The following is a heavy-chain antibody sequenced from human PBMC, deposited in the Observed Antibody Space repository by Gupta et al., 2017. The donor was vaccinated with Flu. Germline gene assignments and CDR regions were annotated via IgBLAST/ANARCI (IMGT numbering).Heavy chain of an antibody. D-gene: IGHD2-15*01. V-gene: IGHV3-23*01. J-gene: IGHJ5*02. CDR3: AKGYCSGGSCLADP. CDR2: ISGSGGST. CDR1: GFTFSGYA. Sequence: EVQLLESGGGLVQPGGSVRRSCAALGFTFSGYAMHWGPQAPGKGLEWVSAISGSGGSTYYADSVKGRFTISRDNSKNTLYLQMNSLRAEDTAVYYCAKGYCSGGSCLADPWGHGTLVTVSS.